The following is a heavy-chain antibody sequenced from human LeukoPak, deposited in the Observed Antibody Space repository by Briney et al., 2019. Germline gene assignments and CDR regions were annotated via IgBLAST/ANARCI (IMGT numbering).Heavy chain of an antibody. Sequence: PSETLSLTCTVSGGSISSYYWSWIRQPPGKGLERIGYIYYSGSTNYNPSLKSRATISVDTSKNQFSLKLSSVTAADTAVYYCARVGSPIEAFDIWGQGTMVTVSS. D-gene: IGHD1-26*01. V-gene: IGHV4-59*01. J-gene: IGHJ3*02. CDR1: GGSISSYY. CDR3: ARVGSPIEAFDI. CDR2: IYYSGST.